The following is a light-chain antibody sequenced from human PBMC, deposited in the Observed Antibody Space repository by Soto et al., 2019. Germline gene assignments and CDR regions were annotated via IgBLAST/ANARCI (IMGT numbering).Light chain of an antibody. V-gene: IGKV3D-15*01. J-gene: IGKJ5*01. CDR2: GAS. Sequence: EIVMTQSASTLSVSPGEGATLSWGASQSVSSNLAWYQQKPGQAPRLLIYGASTRATGIPARFSGSGSGTEFTLTISSLQSEDFAVYYCQQYNNWPPITFGQGTRLEIK. CDR3: QQYNNWPPIT. CDR1: QSVSSN.